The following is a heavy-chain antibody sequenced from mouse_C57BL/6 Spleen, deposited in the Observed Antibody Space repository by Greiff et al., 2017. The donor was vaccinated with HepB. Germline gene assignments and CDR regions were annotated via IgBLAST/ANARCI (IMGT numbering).Heavy chain of an antibody. Sequence: EVQGVESGGGLVQPGGSLSLSCAASGFTFTDYYMSWVRQPPGKALEWLGFIRNKANGYTTEYSASVKGRFTISRDNSQSILYLQMNALRAEDSATYYCARYKGDYDDPYAMDYWGQGTSVTVSS. V-gene: IGHV7-3*01. CDR3: ARYKGDYDDPYAMDY. CDR2: IRNKANGYTT. J-gene: IGHJ4*01. D-gene: IGHD2-4*01. CDR1: GFTFTDYY.